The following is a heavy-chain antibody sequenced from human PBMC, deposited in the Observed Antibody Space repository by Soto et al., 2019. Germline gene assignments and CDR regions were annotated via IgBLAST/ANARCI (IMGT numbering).Heavy chain of an antibody. CDR1: GFTFSSYA. CDR3: ARETMVRGAYISVYYYYGMDV. CDR2: ISYDGSNK. Sequence: GGSLRLSCAASGFTFSSYAMHWVRQAPGKGLEWVAVISYDGSNKYYADSVKGRFTISRDNSKNTLYLQMNSLRAEDTAVYYCARETMVRGAYISVYYYYGMDVWGQGTTVTVSS. V-gene: IGHV3-30-3*01. J-gene: IGHJ6*02. D-gene: IGHD3-10*01.